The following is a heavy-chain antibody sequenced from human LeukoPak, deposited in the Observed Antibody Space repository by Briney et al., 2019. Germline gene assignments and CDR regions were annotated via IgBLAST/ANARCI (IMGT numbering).Heavy chain of an antibody. J-gene: IGHJ3*02. CDR1: GYTFTTYA. CDR3: ARVVDYYDSSGPRGWDAFDI. Sequence: GASVKVSCKASGYTFTTYAMHRVRDAPGQGLEWMGWINTNTGNPTYAQGFTGRFVFSLDTSVSTAYLQISSLKAEDTAVYYCARVVDYYDSSGPRGWDAFDIWGQGTMVTVSS. V-gene: IGHV7-4-1*02. CDR2: INTNTGNP. D-gene: IGHD3-22*01.